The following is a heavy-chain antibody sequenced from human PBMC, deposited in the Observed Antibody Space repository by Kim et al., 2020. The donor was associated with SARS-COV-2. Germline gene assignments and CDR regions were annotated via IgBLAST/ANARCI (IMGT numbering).Heavy chain of an antibody. CDR2: IYYSGST. Sequence: SETLSLTCTVSGGSISSYYWSWIRQPPGKGLEWIGYIYYSGSTNYNPSLKSRVTISVDTSKNQFSLKLSSVTAADTAVYYCARVPFVVVPAAQFWFDPWGQGTLVTVSS. V-gene: IGHV4-59*13. J-gene: IGHJ5*02. D-gene: IGHD2-2*01. CDR3: ARVPFVVVPAAQFWFDP. CDR1: GGSISSYY.